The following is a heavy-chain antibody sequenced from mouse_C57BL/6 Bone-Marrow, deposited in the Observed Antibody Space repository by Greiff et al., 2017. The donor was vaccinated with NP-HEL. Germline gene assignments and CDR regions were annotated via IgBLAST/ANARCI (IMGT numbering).Heavy chain of an antibody. V-gene: IGHV1-15*01. D-gene: IGHD1-1*01. CDR3: TTPYYYGSRTFAY. Sequence: VQLQQSGAELVRPGASVTLSCKASGYTFTDYEMHWVKQTPVHGLEWIGAIDPETGGTAYNQKFKGKAILTADKSSSTAYMELRSLTSEDSAVYYCTTPYYYGSRTFAYWGQGTLDTVSA. CDR2: IDPETGGT. J-gene: IGHJ3*01. CDR1: GYTFTDYE.